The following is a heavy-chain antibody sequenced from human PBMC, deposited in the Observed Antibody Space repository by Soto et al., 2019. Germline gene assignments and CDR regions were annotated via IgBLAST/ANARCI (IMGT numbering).Heavy chain of an antibody. CDR1: GFSLTTTGVY. CDR3: ARTRNNERIHHQFYSGTDV. V-gene: IGHV2-70*01. Sequence: SGPTLVNPTETLTLTCTFSGFSLTTTGVYVTWIRQPPGKALEWLALIDWDDTKYCNTSLTTRLTISKDTSKNQVVLTMTNVDLVDTGTYFCARTRNNERIHHQFYSGTDVWGPGTTVTVSS. CDR2: IDWDDTK. J-gene: IGHJ6*02. D-gene: IGHD5-18*01.